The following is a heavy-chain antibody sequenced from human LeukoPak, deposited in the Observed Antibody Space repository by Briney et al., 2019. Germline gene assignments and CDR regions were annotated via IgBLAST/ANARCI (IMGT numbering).Heavy chain of an antibody. CDR1: GGSISSGDYY. CDR3: ARPYYYDSRIDP. CDR2: MYYSGST. J-gene: IGHJ5*02. D-gene: IGHD3-22*01. V-gene: IGHV4-30-4*01. Sequence: PSQTLSLTCTVSGGSISSGDYYWSWIRQPPGKGPEWIAYMYYSGSTYYNPSLKSRVTTSADTSKNQLSLKLSSVTAADTAVYYCARPYYYDSRIDPWGQGILVTVSS.